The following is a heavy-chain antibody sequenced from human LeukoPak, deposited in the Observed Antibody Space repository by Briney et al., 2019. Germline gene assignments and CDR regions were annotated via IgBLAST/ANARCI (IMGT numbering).Heavy chain of an antibody. D-gene: IGHD3-16*01. CDR3: AKHFTLSD. CDR1: GFTFGTYG. Sequence: GGSLRLSCAASGFTFGTYGMYWVRQAPGKGLEWVSDISAGAGSTYYADSVKGRFTISRDNSKNTLYLQMNSLRADDTAVYYCAKHFTLSDWGQGTLVTVSS. CDR2: ISAGAGST. V-gene: IGHV3-23*01. J-gene: IGHJ4*02.